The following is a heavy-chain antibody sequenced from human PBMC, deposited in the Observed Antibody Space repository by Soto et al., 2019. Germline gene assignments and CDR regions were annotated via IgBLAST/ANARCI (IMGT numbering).Heavy chain of an antibody. CDR1: GGTFSSYA. D-gene: IGHD3-3*01. CDR3: ARGTVTTIFFYYYYGMDV. Sequence: QVQLVQSGAEVKKPGSSVKVSCKASGGTFSSYAISWVRQAPGQGLEWMGGIIPIFGTANYAQKFQGRVTITADESTSTAYMELSRLTSEDTAVYYCARGTVTTIFFYYYYGMDVWGQGTTVTVSS. J-gene: IGHJ6*02. V-gene: IGHV1-69*01. CDR2: IIPIFGTA.